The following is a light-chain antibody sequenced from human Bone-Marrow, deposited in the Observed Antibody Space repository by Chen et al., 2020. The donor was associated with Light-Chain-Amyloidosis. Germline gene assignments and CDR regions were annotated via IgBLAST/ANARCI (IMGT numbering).Light chain of an antibody. CDR1: SGSIATNY. Sequence: NFMLTQPHSVSESPGKTVIIPCTRSSGSIATNYVQWYQQRPGSSPTTVIYEDDQRPSGVPDRFSGSIDRTSNSASLTISGLKTEDEADYYCQSYQGSSQGVFGGGTKLTVL. CDR2: EDD. J-gene: IGLJ3*02. V-gene: IGLV6-57*01. CDR3: QSYQGSSQGV.